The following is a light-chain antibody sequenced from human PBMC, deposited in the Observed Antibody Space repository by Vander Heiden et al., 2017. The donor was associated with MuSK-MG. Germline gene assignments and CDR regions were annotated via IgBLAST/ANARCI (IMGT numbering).Light chain of an antibody. CDR3: QQNDSTLMYT. Sequence: IQMTQSPSSLSASVGDRVTITCRASQSISSYLNWYQQKPGKAPKLLIYAGSSLQSGVPSRFSGSGSGTDFTLTISSLQPEDFASYYCQQNDSTLMYTFGQGTKMEIK. V-gene: IGKV1-39*01. CDR2: AGS. CDR1: QSISSY. J-gene: IGKJ2*01.